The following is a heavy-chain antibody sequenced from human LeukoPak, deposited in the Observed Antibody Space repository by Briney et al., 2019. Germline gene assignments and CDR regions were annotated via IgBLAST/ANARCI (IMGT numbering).Heavy chain of an antibody. D-gene: IGHD2-21*01. CDR2: INPGGSAK. Sequence: GALRLSCAASGITLRTYWIALGRQAPGKGVEWVANINPGGSAKYYVDSVKGRFTISRDDAKTALDLQMDSVRAEDTAVYSCARWGLLSTIDYWGQGTLVTVSS. CDR3: ARWGLLSTIDY. J-gene: IGHJ4*02. CDR1: GITLRTYW. V-gene: IGHV3-7*01.